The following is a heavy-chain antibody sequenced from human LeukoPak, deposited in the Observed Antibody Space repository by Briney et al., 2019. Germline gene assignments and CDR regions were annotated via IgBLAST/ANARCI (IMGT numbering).Heavy chain of an antibody. V-gene: IGHV4-59*01. Sequence: PSETLSLTCTVSGGSISGYYWSWIRQPPGKGLEWIGYIYYSGSTNYNPSLKSRVTISVDTSKNQFSLKLSSVTAADTAVYYCARGRGLRYFDWLFSYWGQGTLVTVSS. CDR2: IYYSGST. CDR1: GGSISGYY. CDR3: ARGRGLRYFDWLFSY. J-gene: IGHJ4*02. D-gene: IGHD3-9*01.